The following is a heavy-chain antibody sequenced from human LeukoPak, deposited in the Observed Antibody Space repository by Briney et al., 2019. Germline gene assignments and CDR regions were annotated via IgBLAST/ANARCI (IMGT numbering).Heavy chain of an antibody. D-gene: IGHD3-10*01. J-gene: IGHJ5*02. CDR2: IFTGGST. CDR3: SRRGANDL. Sequence: SETLSLTCTVSGGSISSDYWSWIRQPAGKGLEWIGRIFTGGSTSYNPSLKSRVTMSLDTSKNQFSLKLSSVTAADTAVYFCSRRGANDLWGQGTLVTVSS. V-gene: IGHV4-4*07. CDR1: GGSISSDY.